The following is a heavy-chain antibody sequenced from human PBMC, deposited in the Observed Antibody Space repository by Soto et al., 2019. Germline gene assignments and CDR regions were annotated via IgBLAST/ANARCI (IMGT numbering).Heavy chain of an antibody. J-gene: IGHJ4*02. CDR3: ARDSRDYYGSGSPGYFDY. CDR1: GGTFSSHA. Sequence: SVKVSCKASGGTFSSHAISWVRQAPGQGLEWMGGIIPIFGTANYAQKFQGRVTITADESTSTAYMGLSSLRSEDTAVYYCARDSRDYYGSGSPGYFDYWAQGTLVTVSS. D-gene: IGHD3-10*01. CDR2: IIPIFGTA. V-gene: IGHV1-69*13.